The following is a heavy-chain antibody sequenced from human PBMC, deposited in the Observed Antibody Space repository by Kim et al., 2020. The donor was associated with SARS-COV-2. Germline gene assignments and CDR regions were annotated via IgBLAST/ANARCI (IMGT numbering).Heavy chain of an antibody. D-gene: IGHD3-9*01. CDR3: ALLRYFDWLIPDYYYYGMDV. J-gene: IGHJ6*02. V-gene: IGHV3-48*02. CDR2: ISSSSSTI. CDR1: GFTFSSYS. Sequence: GGSLRLSCAASGFTFSSYSMNWVRQAPGKGLEWVSYISSSSSTIYYADSVKGRFTISRDNAKNSLYLQMNSLRDEDTAVYYCALLRYFDWLIPDYYYYGMDVWGQGPTVTVSS.